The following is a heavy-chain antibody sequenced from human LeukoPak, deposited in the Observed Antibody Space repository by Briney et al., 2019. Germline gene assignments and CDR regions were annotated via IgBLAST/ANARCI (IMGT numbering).Heavy chain of an antibody. CDR2: IYYSGTT. D-gene: IGHD6-19*01. CDR1: GASISSSY. V-gene: IGHV4-59*01. Sequence: PSETLSLTCTVSGASISSSYWSWIRQPPGKGREWIGYIYYSGTTKYNPSLKSRVTISVDTSKNQFSLKVNSVTAADTAVYYCARGQPQRYSSGWYVNWFDPWGQGTLVTVSS. J-gene: IGHJ5*02. CDR3: ARGQPQRYSSGWYVNWFDP.